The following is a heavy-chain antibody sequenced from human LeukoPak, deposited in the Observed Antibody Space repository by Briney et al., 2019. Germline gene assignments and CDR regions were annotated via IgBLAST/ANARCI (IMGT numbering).Heavy chain of an antibody. CDR2: ILYSGST. CDR1: GGSMSSHY. J-gene: IGHJ4*02. V-gene: IGHV4-59*08. CDR3: ARRVGIAGMFDY. Sequence: SSETLSLTCTVSGGSMSSHYWGWIRQPPGKGLEWIGYILYSGSTYYNPSLKSRVTISVDTSKNQFSLKLSSVTAADTAVYYCARRVGIAGMFDYWGQGTLATVSS. D-gene: IGHD6-13*01.